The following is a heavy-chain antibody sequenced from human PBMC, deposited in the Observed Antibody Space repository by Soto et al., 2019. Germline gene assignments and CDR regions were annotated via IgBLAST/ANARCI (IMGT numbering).Heavy chain of an antibody. Sequence: GGSLRLSCAASGFTFSNFGMNWVRQAPGKGLEWVSDISSSGSIIYYADSVKGRFTISRDNAKNSLYLQMNSRRAEDTAVYYCARDVAGIFYSVQYKWFDPWGQGTRVTVSS. CDR2: ISSSGSII. V-gene: IGHV3-48*01. CDR1: GFTFSNFG. J-gene: IGHJ5*02. CDR3: ARDVAGIFYSVQYKWFDP. D-gene: IGHD6-19*01.